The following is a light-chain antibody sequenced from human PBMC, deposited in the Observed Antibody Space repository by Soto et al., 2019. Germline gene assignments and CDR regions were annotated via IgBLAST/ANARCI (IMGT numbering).Light chain of an antibody. CDR3: QQYGSSPQT. Sequence: DIVLTQSPGTLSLSPGERATLSCRASQSVSSSDLAWYQQKPGQAPRLLIYGASSRATGIPDRFSGSGSWTDFTLIISRLEPEDFAVYYCQQYGSSPQTFGQGTRLEIK. CDR1: QSVSSSD. J-gene: IGKJ5*01. V-gene: IGKV3-20*01. CDR2: GAS.